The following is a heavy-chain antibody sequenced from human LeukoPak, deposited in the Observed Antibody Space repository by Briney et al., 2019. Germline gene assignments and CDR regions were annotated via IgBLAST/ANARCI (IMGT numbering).Heavy chain of an antibody. J-gene: IGHJ4*02. V-gene: IGHV1-18*01. CDR2: ISAYNGNT. CDR1: GYTFTSYG. Sequence: VASVKVSCKASGYTFTSYGISWVRQAPGQGLEWMGWISAYNGNTNYAQKLQGRVTMTTDTSTSTAYMELRSLRSDDTAVYYCARDNYDILTGYYKGADYWGQGTLVTVSS. D-gene: IGHD3-9*01. CDR3: ARDNYDILTGYYKGADY.